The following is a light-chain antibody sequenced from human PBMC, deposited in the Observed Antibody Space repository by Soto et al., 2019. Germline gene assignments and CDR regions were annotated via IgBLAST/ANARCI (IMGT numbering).Light chain of an antibody. Sequence: DIQMTQSPSTLSASVGDRVTITCRASQSISTWLAWYQQKPGKAPKLLIYDVSSLESGVPSRFSASGSGTEFTLTISSLHPDDFATYYCQEYNNYWTFGQGTKVDI. CDR3: QEYNNYWT. CDR2: DVS. J-gene: IGKJ1*01. V-gene: IGKV1-5*01. CDR1: QSISTW.